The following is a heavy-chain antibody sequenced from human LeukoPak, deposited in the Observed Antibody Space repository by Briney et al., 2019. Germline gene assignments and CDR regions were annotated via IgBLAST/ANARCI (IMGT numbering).Heavy chain of an antibody. D-gene: IGHD6-13*01. CDR3: ARDSWEQQLISRDYYGMDV. V-gene: IGHV1-8*01. Sequence: ASVRVSCKASGYTFTSYDFNWVRQAPGQGPEWIGWMNPNSGTTGYAQKFQGRVTMTRDTSISTAYMELSSLRSEDTAVYYCARDSWEQQLISRDYYGMDVWGQGTTVTVSS. J-gene: IGHJ6*02. CDR1: GYTFTSYD. CDR2: MNPNSGTT.